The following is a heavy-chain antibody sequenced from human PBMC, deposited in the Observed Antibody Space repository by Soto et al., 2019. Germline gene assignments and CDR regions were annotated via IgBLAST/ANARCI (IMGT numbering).Heavy chain of an antibody. Sequence: PSETLSLTCTVSGGSISSSSYYWGWIRQPPGKGLEWIGSIYYSGSTYYNPSLKSRVTISVDTSKNQFSLKLSSVTAADTAVYYCASRITIFGVVITYYFDYWGQGTLVTVSS. CDR1: GGSISSSSYY. D-gene: IGHD3-3*01. CDR3: ASRITIFGVVITYYFDY. V-gene: IGHV4-39*01. J-gene: IGHJ4*02. CDR2: IYYSGST.